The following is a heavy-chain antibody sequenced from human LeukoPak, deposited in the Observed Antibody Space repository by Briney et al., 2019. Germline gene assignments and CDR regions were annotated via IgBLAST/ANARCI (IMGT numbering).Heavy chain of an antibody. CDR1: GYTFTSYG. Sequence: ASVKVSCKASGYTFTSYGISWVRQAPGQGLEWMGWMNPNSGNTGYAQKFQGRVTMTRNTSISTAYMELSSLRSEDTAVYYCARGNDFWSGYYKRAWFDPWGQGTLVTVSS. D-gene: IGHD3-3*01. J-gene: IGHJ5*02. CDR2: MNPNSGNT. V-gene: IGHV1-8*02. CDR3: ARGNDFWSGYYKRAWFDP.